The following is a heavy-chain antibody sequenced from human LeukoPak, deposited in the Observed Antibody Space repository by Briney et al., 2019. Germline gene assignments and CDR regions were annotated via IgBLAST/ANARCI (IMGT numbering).Heavy chain of an antibody. V-gene: IGHV3-23*01. CDR3: ASVSVSYRTPYSYMDV. CDR2: ISGSGGST. D-gene: IGHD3-16*02. Sequence: GGSLRLSCAASVFTLSNYAMSWVRQAPGKGLEWVSAISGSGGSTYYADSVKGRFTISRDNSKNTLYLQMNSLRAEDTAVYYCASVSVSYRTPYSYMDVWGTGTTVTVSS. J-gene: IGHJ6*03. CDR1: VFTLSNYA.